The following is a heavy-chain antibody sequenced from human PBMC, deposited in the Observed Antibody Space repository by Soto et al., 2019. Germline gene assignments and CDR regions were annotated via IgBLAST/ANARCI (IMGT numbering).Heavy chain of an antibody. CDR1: GFSVNNLY. J-gene: IGHJ4*02. Sequence: DEQVVETGGGLIQPGGSLRLSCAASGFSVNNLYMSWVRQAPGKGLEWVSVISDGGKTYYADSVKGRFTLSRDNSKNTLYLQMNSLRVEDTAVYYCSRDHTSGGYDYRGQGTLVIVSS. V-gene: IGHV3-53*02. CDR2: ISDGGKT. D-gene: IGHD5-12*01. CDR3: SRDHTSGGYDY.